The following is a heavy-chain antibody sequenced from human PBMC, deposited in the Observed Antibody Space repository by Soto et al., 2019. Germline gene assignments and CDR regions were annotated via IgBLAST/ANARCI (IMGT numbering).Heavy chain of an antibody. CDR1: GFTFSMQG. CDR2: ISYDGSHK. V-gene: IGHV3-30*03. D-gene: IGHD2-2*01. CDR3: AQVIVPAAINYYDAMDV. J-gene: IGHJ6*02. Sequence: QLVESGGGVVQPGKSLRLSCAASGFTFSMQGMHWVRQAPGKGLEWVAVISYDGSHKYYADSVKGRFTISRDNSRNTLYLQMHSLKPGDTAVYYCAQVIVPAAINYYDAMDVWGQGTTVTVSS.